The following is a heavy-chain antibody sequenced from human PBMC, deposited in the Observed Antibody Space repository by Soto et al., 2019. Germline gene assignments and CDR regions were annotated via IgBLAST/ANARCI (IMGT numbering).Heavy chain of an antibody. J-gene: IGHJ3*02. CDR1: GFTLSSYG. CDR3: AKGRYHVGGLASSAFDI. V-gene: IGHV3-30*18. D-gene: IGHD3-9*01. CDR2: ISYDGSNK. Sequence: QVQLVESGGGVVEPGRPVRLSCAASGFTLSSYGIHWVRQAPDKALVWVTVISYDGSNKYYADSVKARFTLSRDNSKNTLYLQMNSLRAEYTAVYYWAKGRYHVGGLASSAFDIWGQGTMVTVSS.